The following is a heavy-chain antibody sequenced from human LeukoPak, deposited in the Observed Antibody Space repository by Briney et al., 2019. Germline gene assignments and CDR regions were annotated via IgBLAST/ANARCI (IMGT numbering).Heavy chain of an antibody. CDR1: GGTFSSYA. J-gene: IGHJ4*02. CDR3: ARGREWEPHFFDY. Sequence: GASVKVSCKASGGTFSSYAISWVRQAPGQGLEWMGRIIPILGIANYAQKFQGRVTITADKSTSTAYMELSSLRSEDTAVYYCARGREWEPHFFDYWGQGTLVTVSS. CDR2: IIPILGIA. D-gene: IGHD1-26*01. V-gene: IGHV1-69*04.